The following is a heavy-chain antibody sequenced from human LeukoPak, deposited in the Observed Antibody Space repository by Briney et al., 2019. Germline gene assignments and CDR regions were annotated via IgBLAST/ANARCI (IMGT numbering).Heavy chain of an antibody. CDR3: ARGIVKGASGYFDF. V-gene: IGHV1-2*02. D-gene: IGHD1-26*01. CDR2: INPNSGGT. Sequence: ASVKVSCKASGYTFTGYYIHWVRQAPGQGLEWMGWINPNSGGTNYAQKFQGTVTMTRDTSISTAYMELSRLRSDDTAVYYCARGIVKGASGYFDFWGQGALVTVSS. J-gene: IGHJ4*02. CDR1: GYTFTGYY.